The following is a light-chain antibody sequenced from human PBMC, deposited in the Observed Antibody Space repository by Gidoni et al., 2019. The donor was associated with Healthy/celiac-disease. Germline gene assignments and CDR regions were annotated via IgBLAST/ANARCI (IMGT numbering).Light chain of an antibody. CDR2: KAS. CDR1: QSISSW. Sequence: DLQMNQSPSTLSASVGDRVTITCRPSQSISSWLAWYQQKPGKAPKLLIYKASSLESGVPSRFSGSGSGTEFTLTISSLQPDDFATYYCQQYNSYLYTFGQGTKLEIK. CDR3: QQYNSYLYT. J-gene: IGKJ2*01. V-gene: IGKV1-5*03.